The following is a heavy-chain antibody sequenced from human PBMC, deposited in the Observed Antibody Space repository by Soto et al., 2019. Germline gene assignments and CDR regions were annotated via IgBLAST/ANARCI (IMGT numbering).Heavy chain of an antibody. V-gene: IGHV1-8*01. CDR3: ARVVLPYSSSWSAAFDI. Sequence: ASVKVSCKASGYTFTSYDINWVRQATGQGLEWMGWMNPNSGNTGYAQKFQGRVTMTRNTSISTAYMELSSLRSEDTAVYYCARVVLPYSSSWSAAFDIWGRGTMVTVSS. J-gene: IGHJ3*02. CDR1: GYTFTSYD. CDR2: MNPNSGNT. D-gene: IGHD6-13*01.